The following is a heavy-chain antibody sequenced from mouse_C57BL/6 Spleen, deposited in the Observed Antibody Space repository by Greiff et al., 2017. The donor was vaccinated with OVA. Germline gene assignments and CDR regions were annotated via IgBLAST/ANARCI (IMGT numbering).Heavy chain of an antibody. CDR3: ARGDYYDSVWYFDV. CDR1: GFTFSSYA. J-gene: IGHJ1*03. Sequence: EVNVVESGGGLVKPGGSLKLSCAASGFTFSSYAMSWVRQTPEKRLEWVATISDGGSYTYYPDNVKGRFTISRDNAKNNLYLQMSHLKSEDTAMYYCARGDYYDSVWYFDVWGTGTTVTVSS. D-gene: IGHD2-4*01. V-gene: IGHV5-4*03. CDR2: ISDGGSYT.